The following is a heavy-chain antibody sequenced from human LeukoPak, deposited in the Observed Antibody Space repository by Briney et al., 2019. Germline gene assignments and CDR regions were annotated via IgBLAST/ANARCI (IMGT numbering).Heavy chain of an antibody. J-gene: IGHJ3*02. CDR1: GGSFSGYY. D-gene: IGHD2-2*01. Sequence: SETLSLTCAVYGGSFSGYYWSWIRQPPGKGLEWIGEINHSGSTNHNPSPKSRVTISVDTSKNQFSLKLSSVTAADTAVYYCARGRRGYQLLFVAFDIWGQGTMVTVSS. CDR3: ARGRRGYQLLFVAFDI. CDR2: INHSGST. V-gene: IGHV4-34*01.